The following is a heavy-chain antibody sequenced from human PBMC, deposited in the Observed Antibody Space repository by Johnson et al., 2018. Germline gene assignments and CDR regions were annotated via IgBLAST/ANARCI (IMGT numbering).Heavy chain of an antibody. J-gene: IGHJ6*03. CDR2: ISYDGSNK. CDR1: GFIFSSSA. CDR3: AREGTGYSSSWYGDYYYYMDG. Sequence: QVQLVQSGGGVVQPGRSLRLSCAASGFIFSSSAMRWVRQAPGKGLEWVAVISYDGSNKYYVDSVKGRFTISRDNSKNTLYLQMNSLRAGDTAVYYGAREGTGYSSSWYGDYYYYMDGWGKGTTVTVSS. V-gene: IGHV3-30-3*01. D-gene: IGHD6-13*01.